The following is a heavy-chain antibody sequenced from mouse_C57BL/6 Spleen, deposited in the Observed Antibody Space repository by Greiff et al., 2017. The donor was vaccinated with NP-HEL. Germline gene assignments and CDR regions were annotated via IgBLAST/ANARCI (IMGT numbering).Heavy chain of an antibody. J-gene: IGHJ2*01. V-gene: IGHV3-6*01. CDR2: ISYDGSN. CDR3: ARGVRTFFDY. CDR1: GYSITSGYY. Sequence: EVKLMESGPGLVKPSQSLSLTCSVTGYSITSGYYWNWIRQFPGNKLEWMGYISYDGSNNYNPSLKNRISITRDTSKNQFFLKLNSVTTEDTATYYCARGVRTFFDYWGQGTTLTVSS.